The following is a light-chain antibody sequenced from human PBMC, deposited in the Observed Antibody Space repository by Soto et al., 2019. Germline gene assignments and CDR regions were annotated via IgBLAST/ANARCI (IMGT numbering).Light chain of an antibody. J-gene: IGKJ4*01. CDR1: QDISSS. CDR3: QQLRSYPST. V-gene: IGKV1-9*01. Sequence: IQLTQSPSSLSASVGDRVTINCRASQDISSSLAWYQQKPGKATELLIYAASILQRGVPSRFSGSGFETDFILTISSLPAEDFAIYFCQQLRSYPSTFGGGTKVDIK. CDR2: AAS.